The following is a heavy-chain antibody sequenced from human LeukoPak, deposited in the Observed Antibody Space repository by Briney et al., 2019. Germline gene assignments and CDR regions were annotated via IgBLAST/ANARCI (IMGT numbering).Heavy chain of an antibody. CDR1: GGTFSSYA. J-gene: IGHJ4*02. CDR2: IIPIFGTA. V-gene: IGHV1-69*13. CDR3: ARGIMVVAAFDY. D-gene: IGHD2-15*01. Sequence: SVKVSCKASGGTFSSYAISWVRQAPGQGLEWMGGIIPIFGTANYAQKFQGRVTITADESTSTAYMELSSLRSGDTAVYYCARGIMVVAAFDYWGQGTLVTVSS.